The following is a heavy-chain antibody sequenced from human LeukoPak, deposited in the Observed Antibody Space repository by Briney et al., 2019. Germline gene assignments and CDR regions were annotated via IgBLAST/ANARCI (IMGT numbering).Heavy chain of an antibody. Sequence: PGGSLRLSCVATGFIVSNNYMSWVRQAPGKGLEWVSVIYSGGSTYYADSVKGRFTLSRDNSKNTLYLQMNSLRAEDTAVYYCARDPLDYWGQGTLVTVSS. CDR3: ARDPLDY. CDR1: GFIVSNNY. CDR2: IYSGGST. V-gene: IGHV3-66*01. J-gene: IGHJ4*02.